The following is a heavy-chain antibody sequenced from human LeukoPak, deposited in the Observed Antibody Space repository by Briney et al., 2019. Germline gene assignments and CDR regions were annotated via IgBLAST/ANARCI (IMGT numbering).Heavy chain of an antibody. CDR2: ISSSSSYI. V-gene: IGHV3-21*01. CDR1: GFTFSSYS. J-gene: IGHJ4*02. D-gene: IGHD1-20*01. Sequence: GGSLRLSCAASGFTFSSYSMNWVRQAPGKGLEWVSSISSSSSYIYYADSVKGRSTISRDNAKNSLYLQMNSLRAEDTAVYYCARLSGDITVFDLWGQGTLVTVSS. CDR3: ARLSGDITVFDL.